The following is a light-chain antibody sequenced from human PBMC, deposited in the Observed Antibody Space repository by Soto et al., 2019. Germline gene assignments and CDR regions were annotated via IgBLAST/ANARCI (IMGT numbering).Light chain of an antibody. CDR2: AVS. CDR3: SSYTSSSTLL. J-gene: IGLJ2*01. Sequence: QSALTQPPSVSGSPGQSITISCTGTSSDVGGYNYVSWYQQHPGKAPKLMIYAVSNRPSGVSNRFSGSKSGNTASLTISGLQAEDEADYYCSSYTSSSTLLFGGGTKLTVL. CDR1: SSDVGGYNY. V-gene: IGLV2-14*01.